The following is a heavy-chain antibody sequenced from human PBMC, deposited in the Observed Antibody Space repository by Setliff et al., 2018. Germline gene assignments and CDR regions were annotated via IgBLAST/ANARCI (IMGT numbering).Heavy chain of an antibody. CDR3: LRLVRYCSRTSCQRTSGHEV. CDR2: IGVYSGNT. D-gene: IGHD2-8*01. Sequence: ASVKVSCKASGYTFTESIVSWVRQAPGQGLEWLGWIGVYSGNTYTAQRFQGRVTMTTDTSTNMAYLELRGLRSDDTAVYYCLRLVRYCSRTSCQRTSGHEVWGQGTLVTVSS. V-gene: IGHV1-18*01. CDR1: GYTFTESI. J-gene: IGHJ4*02.